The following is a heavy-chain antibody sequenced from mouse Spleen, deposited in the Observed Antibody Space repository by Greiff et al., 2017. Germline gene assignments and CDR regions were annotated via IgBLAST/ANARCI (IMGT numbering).Heavy chain of an antibody. CDR3: ARDAYYYGSSYFDY. CDR2: ISSGGGST. CDR1: GFTFSSYY. D-gene: IGHD1-1*01. J-gene: IGHJ2*01. V-gene: IGHV5-9*01. Sequence: EVMLVESGGGLVKLGGSLKLSCAASGFTFSSYYMSWVRQTPEKRLEWVATISSGGGSTYYPDSVKGRFTISRDNAKNTLYLQMSSLNSEDTAVYYCARDAYYYGSSYFDYWGQGTTLTVSS.